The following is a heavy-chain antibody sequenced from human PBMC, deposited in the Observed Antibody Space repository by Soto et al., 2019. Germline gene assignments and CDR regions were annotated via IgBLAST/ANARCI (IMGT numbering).Heavy chain of an antibody. Sequence: QVQLVQSGAEVKKPGASVKVSCKASGYTFTSYGISWVRQAPGQGLEWMGWISAYNGNTNYAQKLQGRVTMTTDTSTSTAYMGLRSLRSDDTAVYYCARVPMVRGVIITDWYFDLWGRGTLVTVSS. CDR3: ARVPMVRGVIITDWYFDL. D-gene: IGHD3-10*01. CDR1: GYTFTSYG. J-gene: IGHJ2*01. V-gene: IGHV1-18*01. CDR2: ISAYNGNT.